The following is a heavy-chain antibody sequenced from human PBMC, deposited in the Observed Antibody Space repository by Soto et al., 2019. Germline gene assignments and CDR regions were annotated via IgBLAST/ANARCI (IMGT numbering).Heavy chain of an antibody. D-gene: IGHD4-17*01. CDR2: VIPILGVV. J-gene: IGHJ4*01. CDR1: GGSYSTYT. V-gene: IGHV1-69*08. CDR3: ARESVGDYTLLDY. Sequence: QVQVVQSGAEVKKPGSSVKVSCKASGGSYSTYTITWVRQAPGQVLEWMGRVIPILGVVNYAQKFQGKVTITADKSTITAYMEVSSLRTDDPAVYYCARESVGDYTLLDYWGQGTLVTVSS.